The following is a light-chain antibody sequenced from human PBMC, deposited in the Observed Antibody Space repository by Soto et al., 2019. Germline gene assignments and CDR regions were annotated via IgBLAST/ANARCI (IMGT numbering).Light chain of an antibody. V-gene: IGKV3-11*01. J-gene: IGKJ4*01. Sequence: EMVLTQSPATLSLSAGERATLSCRASQSVSSSLQWYPQKPCQAPRLLIYDASNRATGIPARFSGSGSGTDFTLTISSLKPEDFAVYYCQQRSNWPLTFGGGTKVEIK. CDR2: DAS. CDR3: QQRSNWPLT. CDR1: QSVSSS.